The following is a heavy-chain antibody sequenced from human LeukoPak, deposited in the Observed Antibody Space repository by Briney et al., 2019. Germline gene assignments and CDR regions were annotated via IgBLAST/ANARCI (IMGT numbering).Heavy chain of an antibody. CDR2: ISGSGGST. D-gene: IGHD6-13*01. J-gene: IGHJ6*02. CDR1: GFTFSSYA. Sequence: GGSLRLSCAASGFTFSSYAMSWVRQAPGKGLEWVSAISGSGGSTYYADSVKGRFTISRDNSKNTLYLQVNSLRAEDTAVYYCARAYSSSLLRYYYDMDVWGQGTTVTVSS. CDR3: ARAYSSSLLRYYYDMDV. V-gene: IGHV3-23*01.